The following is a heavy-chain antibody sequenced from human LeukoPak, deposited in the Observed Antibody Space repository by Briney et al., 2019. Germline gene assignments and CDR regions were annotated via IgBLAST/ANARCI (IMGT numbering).Heavy chain of an antibody. D-gene: IGHD2-2*02. CDR1: GGSIGSSSYY. CDR2: IYYSGST. Sequence: SETLSLTCTVSGGSIGSSSYYWGWIRQPPGKGLEWIGSIYYSGSTYYNPSLKSRVTISVDTSKNQFSLKLSSVTAADTAVYYCARHRRIVVVPAAIVDYWGQGTLVTVSS. J-gene: IGHJ4*02. CDR3: ARHRRIVVVPAAIVDY. V-gene: IGHV4-39*01.